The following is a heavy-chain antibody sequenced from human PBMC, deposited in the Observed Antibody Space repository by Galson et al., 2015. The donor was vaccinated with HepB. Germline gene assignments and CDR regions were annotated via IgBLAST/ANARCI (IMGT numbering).Heavy chain of an antibody. CDR1: GFIFSSHA. D-gene: IGHD2-2*01. J-gene: IGHJ4*02. V-gene: IGHV3-23*01. Sequence: SLRLSCAASGFIFSSHAMSWVRQAPGKGLEWVSVISSSGGGTYYADSVRGRFTISRDNSKNTLYLQMNSLGAEDTALYYCTKSGLSGPTPAAVDFWGQGTLVTVSS. CDR3: TKSGLSGPTPAAVDF. CDR2: ISSSGGGT.